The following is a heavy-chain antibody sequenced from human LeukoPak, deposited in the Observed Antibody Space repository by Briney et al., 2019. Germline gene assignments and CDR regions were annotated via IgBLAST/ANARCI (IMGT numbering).Heavy chain of an antibody. CDR3: TTDLGYSSSDFDY. V-gene: IGHV3-15*07. J-gene: IGHJ4*02. CDR1: GFTFSNAW. CDR2: IKSKTDGGTT. D-gene: IGHD6-13*01. Sequence: GGSLRLSCAASGFTFSNAWMNWVRQAPGKGLEWVGRIKSKTDGGTTDYAAPVKGRFTISRDDSKNTLYLQMNSLKTEDAAVYYCTTDLGYSSSDFDYWGQGTLVTVSS.